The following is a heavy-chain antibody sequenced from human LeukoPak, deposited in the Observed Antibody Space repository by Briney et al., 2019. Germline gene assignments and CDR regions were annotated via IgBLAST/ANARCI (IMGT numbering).Heavy chain of an antibody. CDR3: ARGSYDVLTGYSTLGEY. J-gene: IGHJ4*02. V-gene: IGHV4-39*02. Sequence: SETLSLTCTVSGGSISSSTYYWGWIRQPPGKGLEWVGNVYYSGSTYYNPSLKSRVTISVDTSKRHFSLKLTSVTAADTAVYYCARGSYDVLTGYSTLGEYWGQGTLVTVSS. CDR2: VYYSGST. CDR1: GGSISSSTYY. D-gene: IGHD3-9*01.